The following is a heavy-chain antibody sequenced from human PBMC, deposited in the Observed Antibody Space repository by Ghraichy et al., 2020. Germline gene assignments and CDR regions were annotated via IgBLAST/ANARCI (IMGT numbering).Heavy chain of an antibody. CDR1: GYTFTSYY. CDR3: AREDRNSGDAEDAFDI. J-gene: IGHJ3*02. Sequence: ASVKVSCKASGYTFTSYYMHWVRQAPGQGLEWMGIINPSGGSTSYAQKFQGRVTMTRDTSTSTVYMELSSLRSEDTAVYYCAREDRNSGDAEDAFDIWGQGTLVTVSS. V-gene: IGHV1-46*01. CDR2: INPSGGST. D-gene: IGHD1-26*01.